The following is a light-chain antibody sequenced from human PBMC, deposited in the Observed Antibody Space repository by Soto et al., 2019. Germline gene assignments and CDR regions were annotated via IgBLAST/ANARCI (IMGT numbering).Light chain of an antibody. V-gene: IGKV3-15*01. CDR2: GAS. Sequence: EIGMTQSPATLFVSPGERATLSCRASQSVSSYLAWYQQKPGQAPRLLVYGASTRATGVPARFSGSGSGTEFTLTISSLQSEDFAVYYCEQCSDWPLITFGQGTRLEAK. CDR1: QSVSSY. J-gene: IGKJ5*01. CDR3: EQCSDWPLIT.